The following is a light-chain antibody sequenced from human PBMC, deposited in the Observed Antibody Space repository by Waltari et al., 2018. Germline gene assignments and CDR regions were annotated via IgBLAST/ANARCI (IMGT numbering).Light chain of an antibody. CDR2: DTS. CDR3: QQRKNWPPIT. Sequence: EIVLTQSPATLSLSPGERATLSCRPSQSVSNYSARYQQKPGQAPRLLIYDTSNRAPGIPARFSGSGSGTDFTLTISSLEPEDFAVYYCQQRKNWPPITFGQGTRLDIK. J-gene: IGKJ5*01. CDR1: QSVSNY. V-gene: IGKV3-11*01.